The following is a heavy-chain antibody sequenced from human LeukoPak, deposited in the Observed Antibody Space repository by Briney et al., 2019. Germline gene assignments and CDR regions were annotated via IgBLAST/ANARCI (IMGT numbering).Heavy chain of an antibody. Sequence: GGSLRLSCAASGFTFSSYVMSWVREAPGKGLEWVSAISGSGGSTYYADSVKGRFTISRDNSKNTLYLQMNSLRAEDTAVYYCAKTGQQLVPHFGYWGQGTLVTVSS. CDR1: GFTFSSYV. CDR2: ISGSGGST. V-gene: IGHV3-23*01. J-gene: IGHJ4*02. CDR3: AKTGQQLVPHFGY. D-gene: IGHD6-6*01.